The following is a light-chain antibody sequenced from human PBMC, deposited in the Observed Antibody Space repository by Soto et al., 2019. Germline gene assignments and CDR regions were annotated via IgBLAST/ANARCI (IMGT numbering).Light chain of an antibody. CDR1: SSDVGGYNY. V-gene: IGLV2-8*01. CDR3: SSYAGSNNYV. Sequence: QSVLTQPPSASGSPGQSVTISCTGTSSDVGGYNYVSWYQQHPGKAPKLMIYEVSKRPSGVPDRFSGSKSGNTASLTVSGLQAEEEADYYCSSYAGSNNYVFGTETKVTVL. J-gene: IGLJ1*01. CDR2: EVS.